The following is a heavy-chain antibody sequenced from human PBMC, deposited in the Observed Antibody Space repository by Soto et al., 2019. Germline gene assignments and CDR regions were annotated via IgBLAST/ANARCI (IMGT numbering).Heavy chain of an antibody. CDR1: GFTFSSYS. CDR3: ARDQGDYYDSSGYNHGAFDI. D-gene: IGHD3-22*01. CDR2: ISSSSSYI. J-gene: IGHJ3*02. V-gene: IGHV3-21*01. Sequence: LRLSCAASGFTFSSYSMNWVRQAAGKGLEWVSSISSSSSYIYYADSVKGRFTISRDNAKNSLYLQMNSLRAEDTAVYYCARDQGDYYDSSGYNHGAFDIWGQGTMVTVSS.